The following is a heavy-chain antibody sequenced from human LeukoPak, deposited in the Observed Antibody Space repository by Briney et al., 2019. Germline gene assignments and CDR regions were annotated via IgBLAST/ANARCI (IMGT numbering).Heavy chain of an antibody. Sequence: GASVKVSCKVSGYTLTELSMHWVRQAPGKGLEWMGGFDPEDGETIYAQKFQGRVTMTEDTSTDTAYMELSSLRSEDTAVHYCATDSPNDWRQRPLDYWGQGTLVTVSS. CDR2: FDPEDGET. CDR1: GYTLTELS. V-gene: IGHV1-24*01. J-gene: IGHJ4*02. D-gene: IGHD3-9*01. CDR3: ATDSPNDWRQRPLDY.